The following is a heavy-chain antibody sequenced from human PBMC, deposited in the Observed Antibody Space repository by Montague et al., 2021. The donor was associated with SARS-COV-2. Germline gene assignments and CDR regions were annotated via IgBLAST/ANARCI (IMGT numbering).Heavy chain of an antibody. Sequence: SLRLSCAASGFTFSSYAMSWVRQAPGKGLEWVSVIYSGGSSTYYADSVKGRFTISRDNSKNTLYLQMNSLRAEDTAVYYCASSEGLTVVTGYYYGMDVWGQGTTITVSS. J-gene: IGHJ6*02. CDR2: IYSGGSST. CDR3: ASSEGLTVVTGYYYGMDV. V-gene: IGHV3-23*03. D-gene: IGHD4-23*01. CDR1: GFTFSSYA.